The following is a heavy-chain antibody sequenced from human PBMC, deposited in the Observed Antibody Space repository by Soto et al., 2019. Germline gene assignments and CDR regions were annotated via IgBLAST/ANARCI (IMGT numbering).Heavy chain of an antibody. D-gene: IGHD1-26*01. V-gene: IGHV3-64D*08. Sequence: GGSLRLSCSASGFTFSSYAMHWVRQAPGKGLEYVSAISSNGGSTYYADSVKGRFTISRDNSKNTLYLQMNSLRAEDTAVYYCVKESWELIEVGGGAFDIWGQGTMVTVSS. CDR3: VKESWELIEVGGGAFDI. CDR2: ISSNGGST. J-gene: IGHJ3*02. CDR1: GFTFSSYA.